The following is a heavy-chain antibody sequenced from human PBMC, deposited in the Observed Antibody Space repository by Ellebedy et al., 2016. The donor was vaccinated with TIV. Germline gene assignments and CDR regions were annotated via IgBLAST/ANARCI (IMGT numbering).Heavy chain of an antibody. CDR2: IAHDGSIK. D-gene: IGHD6-19*01. Sequence: PGGSLRLSCAASEFRFSDYGMHWVRQAPGEGLDWVAVIAHDGSIKYYADSAKGRFTVSRDNSKHTLYLQMDSLKVEDTAMYYCAKEISAKSSNGWPLDQWGQGTLVTVSS. CDR3: AKEISAKSSNGWPLDQ. V-gene: IGHV3-30*18. J-gene: IGHJ4*02. CDR1: EFRFSDYG.